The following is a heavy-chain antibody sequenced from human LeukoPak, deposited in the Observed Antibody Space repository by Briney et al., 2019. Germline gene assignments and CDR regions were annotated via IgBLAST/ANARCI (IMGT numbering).Heavy chain of an antibody. CDR2: IYYSGST. D-gene: IGHD1/OR15-1a*01. V-gene: IGHV4-59*01. Sequence: SETLPLTCTVSGGSISSYYWSWIRQPPGKGLEWIGYIYYSGSTNYNPSLKSRVTISVDTSKNQFSLKLSSVTAADTAVYYCARDLGSWNSYYYYGMDVWGQGTTVTVSS. J-gene: IGHJ6*02. CDR1: GGSISSYY. CDR3: ARDLGSWNSYYYYGMDV.